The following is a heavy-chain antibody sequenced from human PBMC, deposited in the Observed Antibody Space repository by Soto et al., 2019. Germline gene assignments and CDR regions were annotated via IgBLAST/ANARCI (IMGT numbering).Heavy chain of an antibody. D-gene: IGHD3-10*01. CDR1: GGTSSSYA. CDR3: ARDNTHYYGSGSYLYYYYGMDV. CDR2: IIPIFGTA. J-gene: IGHJ6*02. V-gene: IGHV1-69*13. Sequence: SVKVSCKASGGTSSSYAISWVRQAPGQGLEWMGGIIPIFGTANYAQKFQGRVTITADEPTSTAYMELSSLRSEDTAVYYCARDNTHYYGSGSYLYYYYGMDVWGQGTTVTVSS.